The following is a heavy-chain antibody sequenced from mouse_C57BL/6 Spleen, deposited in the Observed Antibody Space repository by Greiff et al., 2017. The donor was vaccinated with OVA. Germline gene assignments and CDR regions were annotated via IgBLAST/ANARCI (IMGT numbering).Heavy chain of an antibody. CDR2: ISSGSSTI. V-gene: IGHV5-17*01. D-gene: IGHD2-3*01. Sequence: VQLKESGGGLVKPGGSLKLSCAASGFTFSDYGMHWVRQAPEKGLEWVAYISSGSSTIYYADTVKGRFTISRDNAKNTLFLQMTSLRSEDTAMYYCARRTIYDSYYTWYFEVWGTGTTVTVAS. J-gene: IGHJ1*03. CDR3: ARRTIYDSYYTWYFEV. CDR1: GFTFSDYG.